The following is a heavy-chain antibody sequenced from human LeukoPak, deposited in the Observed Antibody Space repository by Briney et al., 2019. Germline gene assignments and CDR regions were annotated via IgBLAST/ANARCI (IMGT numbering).Heavy chain of an antibody. J-gene: IGHJ5*02. CDR1: GGSISGYY. V-gene: IGHV4-4*07. CDR3: ARVTLGNTIFDNWFDP. D-gene: IGHD3-3*01. CDR2: IYTSGST. Sequence: PSETLSLTCSVSGGSISGYYWSWIRQPAGKGLEWIGRIYTSGSTNYNPSFKSRVTMSVCTSKNRFSLYLSSVTAADTAVYYCARVTLGNTIFDNWFDPWGQGTLVTVSS.